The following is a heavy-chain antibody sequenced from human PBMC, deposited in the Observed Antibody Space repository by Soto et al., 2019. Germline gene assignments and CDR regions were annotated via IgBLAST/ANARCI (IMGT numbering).Heavy chain of an antibody. J-gene: IGHJ5*02. V-gene: IGHV6-1*01. Sequence: SQTLSLTCAISGYSVSSNSAAWNWIRQSPSGGLEWLGRTYYRSKWYNDYAVSVKSRITINPDTSKNQFSLQLNSVTPEDTAVYYCAREYEGEDSGVGSVDPWGQGNLVTV. CDR1: GYSVSSNSAA. D-gene: IGHD2-8*01. CDR2: TYYRSKWYN. CDR3: AREYEGEDSGVGSVDP.